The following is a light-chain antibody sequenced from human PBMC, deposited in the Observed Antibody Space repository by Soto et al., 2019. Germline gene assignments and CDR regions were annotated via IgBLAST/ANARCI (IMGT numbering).Light chain of an antibody. V-gene: IGKV3-15*01. CDR2: GAS. CDR3: QQSNKWPYT. Sequence: IVMTQSPATLSVSPGERATLSCRASRSVSSNLAWYQHKPGQAPRLLFYGASTRAAGIPARFSGGGSGTDFTLTISGLQSEDFAVYYCQQSNKWPYTFGQGTKLEIK. CDR1: RSVSSN. J-gene: IGKJ2*01.